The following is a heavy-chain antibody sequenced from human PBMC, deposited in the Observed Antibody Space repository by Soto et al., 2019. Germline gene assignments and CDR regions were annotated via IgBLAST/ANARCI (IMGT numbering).Heavy chain of an antibody. D-gene: IGHD5-12*01. J-gene: IGHJ4*02. CDR2: IWYDGSPK. Sequence: QVQLVESGGGVVQPGRSLRLSCAASGFIFSTYSMHWVRQAPGKGLEWVAVIWYDGSPKYYADSVKGRFTISRDNSKKTMYLQMNSLRTEDTAVYYCAREERATNLFDYWGQGILVTVSS. V-gene: IGHV3-33*01. CDR3: AREERATNLFDY. CDR1: GFIFSTYS.